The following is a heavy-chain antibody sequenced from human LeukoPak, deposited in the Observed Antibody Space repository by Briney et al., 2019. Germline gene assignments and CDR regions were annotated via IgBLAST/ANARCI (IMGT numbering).Heavy chain of an antibody. D-gene: IGHD3-22*01. Sequence: PGGSLRLSCAASGFTFSSYEMNWVRQAPGKGLEWVSYISSSDSTIYYADSVKGRFTISRDNAKNSLYLQMNSLRAEDTAVYYCARDPSTLFYYDSSGGDHWGQGTLVTVSS. CDR3: ARDPSTLFYYDSSGGDH. J-gene: IGHJ5*02. CDR2: ISSSDSTI. CDR1: GFTFSSYE. V-gene: IGHV3-48*03.